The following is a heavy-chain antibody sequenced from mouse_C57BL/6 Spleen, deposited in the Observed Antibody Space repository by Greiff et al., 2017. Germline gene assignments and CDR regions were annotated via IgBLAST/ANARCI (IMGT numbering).Heavy chain of an antibody. CDR1: GYTFTSYW. D-gene: IGHD4-1*01. CDR3: ARGANWDRYFGV. Sequence: VQLQQPGAELVMPGASVKLSCKASGYTFTSYWMHWVKQRPGQGLEWIGEIDPSDSYTNYNQKFKGKSTLTVDKSSSTAYMQLSSLTSEDSAVYYCARGANWDRYFGVWGTGATVTVSS. J-gene: IGHJ1*03. V-gene: IGHV1-69*01. CDR2: IDPSDSYT.